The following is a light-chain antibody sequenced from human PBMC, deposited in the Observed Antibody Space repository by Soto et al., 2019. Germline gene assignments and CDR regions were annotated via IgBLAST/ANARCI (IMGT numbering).Light chain of an antibody. CDR1: HSVSNY. CDR3: QQRTSWPHT. J-gene: IGKJ1*01. CDR2: DAS. Sequence: EIVLTQSPATLSLSPGERATLSCRASHSVSNYLAWYQQKPGQAPRLLIYDASNRATGIPARFSGGGSGTDFTLPISSLEPEDVAVYYCQQRTSWPHTFGQGTKVEIK. V-gene: IGKV3-11*01.